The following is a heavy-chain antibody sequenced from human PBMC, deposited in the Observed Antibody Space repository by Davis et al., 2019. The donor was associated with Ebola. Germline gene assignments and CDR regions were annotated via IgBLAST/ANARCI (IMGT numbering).Heavy chain of an antibody. CDR1: GFTFSSYA. CDR3: ASTDRGLHGTRDY. D-gene: IGHD1/OR15-1a*01. Sequence: GESLKISCAASGFTFSSYAMSWVRQAPGKGLEWVSAISGSGGSTYYADSVKGRFTISRDNSKNTLYLQMNSLRAEDTAVYYCASTDRGLHGTRDYWGQGTLVTVSS. J-gene: IGHJ4*02. V-gene: IGHV3-23*01. CDR2: ISGSGGST.